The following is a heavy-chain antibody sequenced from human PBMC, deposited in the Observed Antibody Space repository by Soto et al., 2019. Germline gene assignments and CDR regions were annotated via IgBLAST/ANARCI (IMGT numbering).Heavy chain of an antibody. J-gene: IGHJ4*02. V-gene: IGHV4-39*01. Sequence: ETLSLTCIVSGESMSSSSYSWGWIRQPRGKGLEWIGSIYYSGRTYYNPSFKSRVTISIDTSKNQFSLKLSSVTATDTAVYYCASQRTTVVTQAYFDHWGQGALVTVSS. CDR3: ASQRTTVVTQAYFDH. CDR1: GESMSSSSYS. CDR2: IYYSGRT. D-gene: IGHD2-21*02.